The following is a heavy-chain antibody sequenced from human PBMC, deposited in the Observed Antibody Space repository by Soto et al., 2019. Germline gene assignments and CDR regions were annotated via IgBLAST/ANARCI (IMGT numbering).Heavy chain of an antibody. J-gene: IGHJ4*02. V-gene: IGHV4-59*01. Sequence: SETLSLTCTVSGGSISSYYWSWIRQPPGKGLEWIGYIYYSGSTNYNPSLKSRVTISVDTSKNQFSLKLSSVTAADTAVYYCARSITIFGVVGHGFDYWGQGTLVTVSS. D-gene: IGHD3-3*01. CDR1: GGSISSYY. CDR3: ARSITIFGVVGHGFDY. CDR2: IYYSGST.